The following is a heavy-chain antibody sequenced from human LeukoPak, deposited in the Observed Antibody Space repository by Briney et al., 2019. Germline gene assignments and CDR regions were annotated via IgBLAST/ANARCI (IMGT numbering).Heavy chain of an antibody. J-gene: IGHJ4*02. CDR1: GSSFSSSNW. V-gene: IGHV4-4*02. D-gene: IGHD6-13*01. Sequence: SGTLSLTCVVSGSSFSSSNWWSWVRQPPGKGLEWIGEIYHSGSSNYNPSLKSRVTISVDKSKNQFSLKLSSMTAADTAVYYCARGQQLLQAFDYWGQGTLVSVSS. CDR3: ARGQQLLQAFDY. CDR2: IYHSGSS.